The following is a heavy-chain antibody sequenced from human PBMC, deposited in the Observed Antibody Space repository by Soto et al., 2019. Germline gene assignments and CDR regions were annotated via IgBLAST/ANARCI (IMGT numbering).Heavy chain of an antibody. CDR2: INAGNGNT. D-gene: IGHD2-2*01. J-gene: IGHJ4*02. V-gene: IGHV1-3*01. CDR3: AKSATVPAALAY. Sequence: ASVXVSCKASGYTFTSYAMHWVRQAPGQRLEWMGWINAGNGNTKYSQKFQGRVTITRDTSASTAYMELSSLRSEDTAVYYCAKSATVPAALAYWGQGTLVTVSS. CDR1: GYTFTSYA.